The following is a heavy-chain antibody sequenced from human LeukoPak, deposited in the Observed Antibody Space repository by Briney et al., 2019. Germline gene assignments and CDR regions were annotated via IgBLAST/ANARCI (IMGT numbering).Heavy chain of an antibody. CDR1: GFTFYDYG. V-gene: IGHV3-20*04. D-gene: IGHD5-18*01. CDR3: ARAGSGYSYGYGNWYFDL. CDR2: INWNGGST. Sequence: PGGSLRLSCAASGFTFYDYGMSWVRQAPGKGLEWVSGINWNGGSTGYADSVKGRFTISRDKAKNSLYLQMNSLRAEDTALYYCARAGSGYSYGYGNWYFDLWGRGTLVTVSS. J-gene: IGHJ2*01.